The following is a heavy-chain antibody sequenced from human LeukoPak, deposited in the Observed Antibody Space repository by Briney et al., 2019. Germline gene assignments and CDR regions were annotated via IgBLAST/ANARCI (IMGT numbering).Heavy chain of an antibody. J-gene: IGHJ4*02. V-gene: IGHV1-18*01. CDR3: ARDRPKVVVVTAIGY. CDR2: ISAYNGNT. Sequence: ASVKVSCKASGYTFTSYGISWVRQAPGQGREWMGWISAYNGNTNYAQKLQGRVTMTTDTSTSTAYMELRSLRSDDTAVYYCARDRPKVVVVTAIGYWGQGTLVTVSS. D-gene: IGHD2-21*02. CDR1: GYTFTSYG.